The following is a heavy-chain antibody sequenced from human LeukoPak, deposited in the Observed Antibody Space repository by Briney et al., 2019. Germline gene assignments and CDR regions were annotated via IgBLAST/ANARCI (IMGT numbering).Heavy chain of an antibody. V-gene: IGHV4-59*08. CDR1: GFAFSNYN. Sequence: GSLRLSCAASGFAFSNYNMNWVRQPPGKGLEWIGDINYSGNTNYNPSFKSRVIASIDTSKDQFSLKLNSVTAGDTAVYYCARHVDMTTVNYYYLDVWGKGTTVTVPS. J-gene: IGHJ6*03. CDR3: ARHVDMTTVNYYYLDV. D-gene: IGHD4-11*01. CDR2: INYSGNT.